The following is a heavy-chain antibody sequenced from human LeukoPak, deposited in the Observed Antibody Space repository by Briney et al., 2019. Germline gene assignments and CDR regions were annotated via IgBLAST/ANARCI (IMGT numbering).Heavy chain of an antibody. J-gene: IGHJ6*04. CDR2: MNPNSGNT. V-gene: IGHV1-8*03. D-gene: IGHD2-2*02. CDR3: ARGRRFRHVVPAAIRMDV. Sequence: ASVKVSCKASGYTFTSYDINWVRQATGQGLEWMGWMNPNSGNTGYAQKFQGRVTITRNTSISTAYMELSSLRSEDTAVYYCARGRRFRHVVPAAIRMDVWGKGTTVTVSS. CDR1: GYTFTSYD.